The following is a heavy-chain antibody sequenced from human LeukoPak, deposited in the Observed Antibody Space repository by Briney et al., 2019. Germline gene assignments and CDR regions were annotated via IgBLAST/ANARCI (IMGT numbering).Heavy chain of an antibody. V-gene: IGHV3-23*01. CDR1: GFSFSTYA. CDR3: AKDLRTYGSGIYRLPTVIFNY. D-gene: IGHD3-10*01. CDR2: IIATGDST. J-gene: IGHJ4*02. Sequence: GGSLRLSCVASGFSFSTYAMSWVRQAPGKGLEWVSSIIATGDSTYYADSVKGRFTISRDNSKNTLYLQMNSLRAEDTAIYYCAKDLRTYGSGIYRLPTVIFNYWGQGTLVTVSS.